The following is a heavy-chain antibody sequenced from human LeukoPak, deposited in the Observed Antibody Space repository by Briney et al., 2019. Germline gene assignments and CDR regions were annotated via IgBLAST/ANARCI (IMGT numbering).Heavy chain of an antibody. CDR1: GYTFTSYY. J-gene: IGHJ6*04. CDR3: ARGLYCSGGSCYHYGMDV. CDR2: INPSGGST. V-gene: IGHV1-46*01. D-gene: IGHD2-15*01. Sequence: ASVKVSCKASGYTFTSYYMHWVRQAPGQGLEWMGIINPSGGSTSYAQKFQGRVTMTRDTSTSTVYVELSSLRSEDTAVYYCARGLYCSGGSCYHYGMDVWGKGTTVTVSS.